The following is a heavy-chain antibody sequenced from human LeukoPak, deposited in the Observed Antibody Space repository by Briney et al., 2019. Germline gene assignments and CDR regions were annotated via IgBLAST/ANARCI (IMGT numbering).Heavy chain of an antibody. J-gene: IGHJ4*02. Sequence: GGSLRLSCAASGFTFSSYGMHWVRQAPGKGLEWVAFIRYDGSNKYYVDSVKGRFTISRDNSENTLYLQMNSLRAEDTAVYYCAKDHYVWGSYRYIVDYWGQGTLVTVSS. D-gene: IGHD3-16*02. CDR1: GFTFSSYG. CDR2: IRYDGSNK. V-gene: IGHV3-30*02. CDR3: AKDHYVWGSYRYIVDY.